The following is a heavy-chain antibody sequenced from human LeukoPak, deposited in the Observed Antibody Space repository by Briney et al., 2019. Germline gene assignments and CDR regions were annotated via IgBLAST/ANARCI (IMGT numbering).Heavy chain of an antibody. J-gene: IGHJ6*04. Sequence: GGSLRLSCAVSGFTFSSYAMHWVRQAPGKGLEWVAVISYDGSNKYYADSVKGRFTISRDNSKNTLYLQMNSLRAEDTAVYYCARERGSWYGTYYYYYGMDVWGKGTTVTVSS. CDR3: ARERGSWYGTYYYYYGMDV. CDR2: ISYDGSNK. V-gene: IGHV3-30*04. CDR1: GFTFSSYA. D-gene: IGHD6-13*01.